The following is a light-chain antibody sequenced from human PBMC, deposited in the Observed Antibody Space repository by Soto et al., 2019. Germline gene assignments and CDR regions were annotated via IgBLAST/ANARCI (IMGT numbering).Light chain of an antibody. V-gene: IGKV3-15*01. CDR2: GAS. J-gene: IGKJ1*01. Sequence: EIVMTQSPATLSVSPGERATLSCRASQSVATNLAWYQQKPGQPPRLLIYGASTRATGIPARFSGSGSGTDFTLTISSLQPDDFATYYCQHYNSYSEAFGQGTKVDIK. CDR3: QHYNSYSEA. CDR1: QSVATN.